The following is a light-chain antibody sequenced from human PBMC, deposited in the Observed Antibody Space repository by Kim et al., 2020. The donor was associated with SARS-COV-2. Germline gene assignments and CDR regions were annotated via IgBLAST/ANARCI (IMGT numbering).Light chain of an antibody. Sequence: QSALTPPASVSGSPGQSITISCTGTTRDVGRYNLVSWYQHHPGKAPQLIIYEVNRRPSGVSNRFSGSKSGNTASLTISGLQADDEADYYCCSCATGSTLVFGGGTKLTVL. CDR2: EVN. V-gene: IGLV2-23*02. J-gene: IGLJ2*01. CDR3: CSCATGSTLV. CDR1: TRDVGRYNL.